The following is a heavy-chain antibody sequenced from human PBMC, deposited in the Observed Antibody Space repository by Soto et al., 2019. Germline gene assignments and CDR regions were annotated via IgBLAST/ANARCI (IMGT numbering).Heavy chain of an antibody. V-gene: IGHV4-30-2*01. CDR3: ARTPTP. CDR2: IYHSGST. D-gene: IGHD1-26*01. CDR1: GGSVSSGGYS. J-gene: IGHJ5*02. Sequence: QRQLQESGSGLVKPSQIMSLTCAVSGGSVSSGGYSWRCIRQPPGKGLECIGYIYHSGSTYYNPSLKSRVTISVDRSKNQFSLKLSSVTAADTAVCYCARTPTPWGQGTLFTVSS.